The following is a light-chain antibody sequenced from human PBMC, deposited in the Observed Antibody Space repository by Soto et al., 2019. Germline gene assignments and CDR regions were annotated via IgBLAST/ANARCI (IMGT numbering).Light chain of an antibody. Sequence: QSALTQPASVSGSPGQSITISCTGTSSDVGGYNYVSWYQQHPGKAPKLMIYDVSNRPSGVSNRFSGSKSGNTASLTISGLRAEDEADYYCSSYTSSSIYVFGTGTKVTVL. CDR3: SSYTSSSIYV. CDR2: DVS. CDR1: SSDVGGYNY. V-gene: IGLV2-14*01. J-gene: IGLJ1*01.